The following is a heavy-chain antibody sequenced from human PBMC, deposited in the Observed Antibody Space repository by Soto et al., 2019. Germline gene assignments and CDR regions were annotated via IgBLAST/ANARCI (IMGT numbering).Heavy chain of an antibody. J-gene: IGHJ2*01. CDR2: ISAYNGYT. D-gene: IGHD4-17*01. Sequence: SVPVSCKASGYTFPTYGLSWVRQAPGQGLEWMGWISAYNGYTTYAQKFQGRVTMTTDTSTSTAYMELTSLTSDDTAVYYCARDGYGDSWYFDLWGHGTLVTVSS. V-gene: IGHV1-18*01. CDR3: ARDGYGDSWYFDL. CDR1: GYTFPTYG.